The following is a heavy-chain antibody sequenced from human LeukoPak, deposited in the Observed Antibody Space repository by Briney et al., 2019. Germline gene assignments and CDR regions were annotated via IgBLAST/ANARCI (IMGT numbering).Heavy chain of an antibody. Sequence: ASVKVSCKASGYTFTSYGISWVRQAPGQGLEWMGWISAYNGHTNYAQKLQGRVTMTTDTSTSTAYMELRSLRSDDTAVYYCARDYYYYGSGSYYSGISDPWGQGTLVTVSS. J-gene: IGHJ5*02. CDR2: ISAYNGHT. V-gene: IGHV1-18*01. D-gene: IGHD3-10*01. CDR1: GYTFTSYG. CDR3: ARDYYYYGSGSYYSGISDP.